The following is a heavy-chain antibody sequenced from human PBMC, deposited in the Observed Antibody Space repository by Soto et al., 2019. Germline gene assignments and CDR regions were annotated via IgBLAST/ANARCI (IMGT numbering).Heavy chain of an antibody. Sequence: SETLSLTCTVSGGSISSSSYYWGWIRQPPGKGLEWIGSIYYSGSTYYNPSLKSRVTISVDTSKNQFSLKLSSVTAADTAVYYCARHLFSGYDTDFGYYYMDVWGKGTTVTVSS. V-gene: IGHV4-39*01. J-gene: IGHJ6*03. CDR1: GGSISSSSYY. CDR2: IYYSGST. CDR3: ARHLFSGYDTDFGYYYMDV. D-gene: IGHD5-12*01.